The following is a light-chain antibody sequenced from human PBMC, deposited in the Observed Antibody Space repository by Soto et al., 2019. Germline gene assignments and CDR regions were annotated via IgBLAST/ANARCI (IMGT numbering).Light chain of an antibody. CDR2: GAS. CDR3: QQYGSSRWT. CDR1: QSVSSSY. J-gene: IGKJ1*01. V-gene: IGKV3-20*01. Sequence: ESVLTQSPGTLSLSPGERATLSCRASQSVSSSYLASYQQNRGQAPRLLIYGASSRAPGIPDRFGGRGSGTDFTLTISRLEPEDFAVYYCQQYGSSRWTFGQGTKVEIK.